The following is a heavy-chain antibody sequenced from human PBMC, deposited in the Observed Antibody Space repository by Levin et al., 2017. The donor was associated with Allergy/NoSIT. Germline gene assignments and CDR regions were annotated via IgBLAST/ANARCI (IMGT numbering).Heavy chain of an antibody. D-gene: IGHD4-17*01. CDR1: GYTFTTYW. V-gene: IGHV5-51*01. CDR3: ARLIGYRDPRECDY. CDR2: ISPSDSDT. Sequence: GESLKISCKGSGYTFTTYWIGWVRQKPGKGLEWMGIISPSDSDTRYSPSFQGQVTISADKSINTAYLQWISLKASDTAIYYCARLIGYRDPRECDYWGQGTLVTVSS. J-gene: IGHJ4*02.